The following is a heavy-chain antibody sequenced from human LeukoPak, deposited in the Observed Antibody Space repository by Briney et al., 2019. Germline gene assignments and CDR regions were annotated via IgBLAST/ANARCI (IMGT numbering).Heavy chain of an antibody. V-gene: IGHV3-23*01. CDR2: ISGSGSST. D-gene: IGHD3-22*01. CDR3: AKGSSGYYYDNWFDP. CDR1: GFTFTNYA. Sequence: PGGSLRLSCAASGFTFTNYAMTWVRQAPGKGLEWVSVISGSGSSTNYADSVKGRFTVSRDNSRNTLFLQMNSLRAEDTAVYYCAKGSSGYYYDNWFDPWGQGTLVTVSS. J-gene: IGHJ5*02.